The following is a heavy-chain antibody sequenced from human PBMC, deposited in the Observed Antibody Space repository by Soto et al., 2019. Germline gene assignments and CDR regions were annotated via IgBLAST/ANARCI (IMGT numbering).Heavy chain of an antibody. V-gene: IGHV3-30*18. CDR3: AKDRGHRGATTLY. Sequence: QVQLVESGGGVVQPGRSLRLSCAASGFTFSSYGMHWVRQAPGKGLEWVAVISYDGSNKYYADSVKGRFTISRDNSKNTLYLQMNSLRAEDTAVYYCAKDRGHRGATTLYWGQGTLVTVSS. D-gene: IGHD1-26*01. CDR2: ISYDGSNK. J-gene: IGHJ4*02. CDR1: GFTFSSYG.